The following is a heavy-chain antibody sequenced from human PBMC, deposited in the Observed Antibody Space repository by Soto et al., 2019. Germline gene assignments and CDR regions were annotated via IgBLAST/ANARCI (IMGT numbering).Heavy chain of an antibody. J-gene: IGHJ5*02. D-gene: IGHD3-3*01. V-gene: IGHV1-8*01. CDR1: GYTFTSYD. CDR3: ARGSTIFGVVILWGWFDP. Sequence: QVQLVQSGAEVQKPGASVKVSCKASGYTFTSYDINWVRQATGQGLEWMGWMNPNSGNPGYAQKFQGRGTMTRNTSISTAYMDLSSLRSEATAVSYCARGSTIFGVVILWGWFDPWGQGTLVTVSS. CDR2: MNPNSGNP.